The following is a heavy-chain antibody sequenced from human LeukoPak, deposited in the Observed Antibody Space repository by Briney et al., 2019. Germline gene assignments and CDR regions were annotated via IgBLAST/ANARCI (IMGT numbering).Heavy chain of an antibody. Sequence: SETLSLTCTVSGGSISSYYWSWIRQPPGKGLEWIGYIYYSGSTNYNPSLKSRVTISVDTSKNQFSLKLSSVTAADTAVYYCARDPPAAYFDYWGQGTLVTVSS. D-gene: IGHD6-13*01. CDR1: GGSISSYY. CDR3: ARDPPAAYFDY. CDR2: IYYSGST. V-gene: IGHV4-59*01. J-gene: IGHJ4*02.